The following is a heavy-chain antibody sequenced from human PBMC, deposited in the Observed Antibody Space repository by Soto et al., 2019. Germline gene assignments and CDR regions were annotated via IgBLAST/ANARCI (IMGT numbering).Heavy chain of an antibody. CDR3: ARRARADYYYMDV. Sequence: EVQLVESGGGLAQPGGSLRLSCAASGFTLSSDAMDWVRQAPGKGLEYVSGMSSNGIGTYYANSVKGRFTISRDNSKNTVYLQMDRLRPADMAVYYCARRARADYYYMDVWGKGTTVTVS. V-gene: IGHV3-64*01. CDR1: GFTLSSDA. D-gene: IGHD6-6*01. CDR2: MSSNGIGT. J-gene: IGHJ6*03.